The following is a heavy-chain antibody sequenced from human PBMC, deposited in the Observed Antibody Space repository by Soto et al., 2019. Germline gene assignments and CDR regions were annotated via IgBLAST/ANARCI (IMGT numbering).Heavy chain of an antibody. CDR1: GGSFSGYY. CDR3: ARDRKGYSSGWYGYYYYGMDV. Sequence: SETLSLTCAVYGGSFSGYYWSWIRQPPGKGLEWIGEINHSGSTNYNPSLKSRVTISVDTSKNQFSLKLSSVTAADTAVYYCARDRKGYSSGWYGYYYYGMDVWGQGTTVTVSS. J-gene: IGHJ6*02. CDR2: INHSGST. V-gene: IGHV4-34*01. D-gene: IGHD6-19*01.